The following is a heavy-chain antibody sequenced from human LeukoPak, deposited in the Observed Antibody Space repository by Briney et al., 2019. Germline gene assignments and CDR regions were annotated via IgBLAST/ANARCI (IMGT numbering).Heavy chain of an antibody. V-gene: IGHV1-2*02. CDR1: GYTFTGYY. CDR3: ARDLRYTTG. CDR2: INPNSGAT. J-gene: IGHJ4*02. Sequence: APVKVSCKASGYTFTGYYIHWVRQAPGQGLEWMGWINPNSGATNYAQKFQGSVTMTRDTSISTAYMELTRLTSDDTAVYYCARDLRYTTGWGQGTLVTVSS. D-gene: IGHD1-1*01.